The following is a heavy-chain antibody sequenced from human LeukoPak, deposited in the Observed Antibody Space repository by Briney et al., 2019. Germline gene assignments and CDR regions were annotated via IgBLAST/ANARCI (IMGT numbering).Heavy chain of an antibody. CDR1: GDSVPSNSAA. J-gene: IGHJ6*02. Sequence: SQTLSLTCAISGDSVPSNSAAWNWIRQSPSRGLEWLGRTYYRSKWYNDYAVSVKSRITINPDTSKNQFSLQLNSVTPEDTAVYYCARVSFGPKAAYYYYGMDVWGQGTTVTVSS. V-gene: IGHV6-1*01. CDR2: TYYRSKWYN. D-gene: IGHD3/OR15-3a*01. CDR3: ARVSFGPKAAYYYYGMDV.